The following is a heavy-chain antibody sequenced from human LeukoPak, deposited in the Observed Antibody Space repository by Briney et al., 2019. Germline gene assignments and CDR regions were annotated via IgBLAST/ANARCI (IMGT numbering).Heavy chain of an antibody. J-gene: IGHJ6*03. CDR1: GGSISSSSYY. CDR3: ASGNYYYYYMDV. V-gene: IGHV4-39*07. Sequence: PSETLSLTCTVSGGSISSSSYYWGWIRQPPGKGLEWIGSIYYSGSTYYNPSLKSRVTISVDTSKNQFSLKLSSVTAADTAVYYCASGNYYYYYMDVWGKGTTVTVSS. CDR2: IYYSGST.